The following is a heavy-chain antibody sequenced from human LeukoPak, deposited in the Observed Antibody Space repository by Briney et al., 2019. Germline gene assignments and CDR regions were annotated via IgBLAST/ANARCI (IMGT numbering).Heavy chain of an antibody. V-gene: IGHV3-9*01. CDR3: TKDAYSGDCCDWYFDL. Sequence: PGWSLRLSCAASGFNFNDYDINWVRQVPGKGLEWVSGINWNSVHIGYADSVKGRFTISRDNSKNTLYLQMDSLRAEDTALYYCTKDAYSGDCCDWYFDLWGRGTLVTVSS. CDR1: GFNFNDYD. J-gene: IGHJ2*01. D-gene: IGHD2-21*01. CDR2: INWNSVHI.